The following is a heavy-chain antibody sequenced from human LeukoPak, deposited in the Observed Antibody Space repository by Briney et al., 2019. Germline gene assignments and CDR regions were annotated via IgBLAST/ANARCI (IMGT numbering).Heavy chain of an antibody. D-gene: IGHD3-3*02. J-gene: IGHJ4*02. Sequence: SGRSLRLSCAASGFTFSIYGMHWVRQAPGKGLEWVAGTWFDGTDKYYADSVKGRFTISRDNSKNMVYLQMNSLRAEDTAVYYCARDRNSFDHWGQGTLVTVSS. V-gene: IGHV3-33*01. CDR3: ARDRNSFDH. CDR1: GFTFSIYG. CDR2: TWFDGTDK.